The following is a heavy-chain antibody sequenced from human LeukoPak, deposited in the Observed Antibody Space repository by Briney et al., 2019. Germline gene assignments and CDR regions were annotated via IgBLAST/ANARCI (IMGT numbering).Heavy chain of an antibody. D-gene: IGHD6-19*01. CDR2: INPNSGGT. CDR3: ARDPGIAVVLGWFDP. Sequence: ASVKVSCKASGYTFTGHYMHWVRQAPGQGLEWMGWINPNSGGTNYAQKFQGRVTMTRDTSISTAYMELSRLRSDDTAVYYCARDPGIAVVLGWFDPWGQGTLVTVSS. CDR1: GYTFTGHY. J-gene: IGHJ5*02. V-gene: IGHV1-2*02.